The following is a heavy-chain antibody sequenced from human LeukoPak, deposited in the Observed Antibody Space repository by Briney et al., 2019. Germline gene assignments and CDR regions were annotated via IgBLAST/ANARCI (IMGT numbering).Heavy chain of an antibody. D-gene: IGHD6-13*01. J-gene: IGHJ5*02. CDR2: INSDGSST. CDR3: AREARIAGNWFDP. Sequence: PGGSLRLSCAASGLTFSSYWMHWVRQAPGEGLVWVSRINSDGSSTSYADSVKGRFTISRDNAKNTLYLQMNSLRAEDTAVYYCAREARIAGNWFDPWGQGTPVTVSS. CDR1: GLTFSSYW. V-gene: IGHV3-74*01.